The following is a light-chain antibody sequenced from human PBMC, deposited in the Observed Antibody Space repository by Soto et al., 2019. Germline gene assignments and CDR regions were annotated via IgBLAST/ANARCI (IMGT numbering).Light chain of an antibody. CDR3: QQTYTTPPLT. V-gene: IGKV1-39*01. CDR2: GAS. CDR1: HSSSSY. Sequence: IQMTQSPSFLSASVGVRVTITCRASHSSSSYLNGYQQKPGKAPKLLSYGASSLQSGVPSRFSGSGSGTDFTLTISSLQPEDFATYYCQQTYTTPPLTFGQATNMDIK. J-gene: IGKJ1*01.